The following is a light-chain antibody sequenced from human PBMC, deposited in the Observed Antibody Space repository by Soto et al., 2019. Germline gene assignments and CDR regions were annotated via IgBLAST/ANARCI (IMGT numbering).Light chain of an antibody. CDR3: QQSYSIPIA. Sequence: DIQMTQSPSSLSASVGDRVTITCRASQTISNYLNWYQQTPGKAPKLLIYAASNLQSGVRSRSRGSGAEKDFTLTISSLQPEHFATYFCQQSYSIPIAVGQGTRLEIK. J-gene: IGKJ5*01. CDR2: AAS. V-gene: IGKV1-39*01. CDR1: QTISNY.